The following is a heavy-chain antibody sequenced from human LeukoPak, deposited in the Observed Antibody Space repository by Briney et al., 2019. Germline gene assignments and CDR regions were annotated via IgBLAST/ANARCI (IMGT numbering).Heavy chain of an antibody. J-gene: IGHJ5*02. D-gene: IGHD2-2*02. CDR2: ISSSRSYI. CDR1: GFTFSSYS. V-gene: IGHV3-21*01. CDR3: SKDQLLYDNWFDP. Sequence: PGGSLRLSCAASGFTFSSYSMNWVRQAPGKGLEWVSSISSSRSYIYYADSVKGRFTISRDNAKNSLYLQMNSLRAEDTAVYYCSKDQLLYDNWFDPWGQGILVTVSS.